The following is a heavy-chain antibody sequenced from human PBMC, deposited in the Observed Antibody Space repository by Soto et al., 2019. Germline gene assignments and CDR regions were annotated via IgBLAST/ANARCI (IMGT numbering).Heavy chain of an antibody. CDR2: IHHSGST. V-gene: IGHV4-30-4*01. D-gene: IGHD3-22*01. J-gene: IGHJ4*02. CDR3: ASDSSGYIVLGD. CDR1: GGSIRSGNYY. Sequence: QVQLQESGPGLVKPSQTLSLTCTVSGGSIRSGNYYWSWIRQPPGKGLEWIGYIHHSGSTYYNPSLKSRATIPVDTPKNQFSPAPNSVTAAYTAVYYCASDSSGYIVLGDWGQGTLVTVSS.